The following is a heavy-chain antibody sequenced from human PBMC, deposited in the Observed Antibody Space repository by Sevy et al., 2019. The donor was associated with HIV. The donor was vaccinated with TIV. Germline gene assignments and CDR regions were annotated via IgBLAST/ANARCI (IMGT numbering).Heavy chain of an antibody. D-gene: IGHD5-18*01. J-gene: IGHJ3*02. CDR1: GFTFSNYN. V-gene: IGHV3-21*06. Sequence: GGSLRLSCAASGFTFSNYNMNWVRQAPGKGLEWVSSISISGIYIHYADSVKGRFTISRDNAKNSLYLQMNSLRAEDTAVYYCARYEEDTSMVNAFDIWGQGTMVTASS. CDR2: ISISGIYI. CDR3: ARYEEDTSMVNAFDI.